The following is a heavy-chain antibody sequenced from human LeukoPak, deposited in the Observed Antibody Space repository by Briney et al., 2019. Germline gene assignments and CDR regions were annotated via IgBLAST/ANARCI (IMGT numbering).Heavy chain of an antibody. D-gene: IGHD5-12*01. CDR1: GFSFSSYY. Sequence: PGGSLRLSCAASGFSFSSYYMSWVRQAPGQGLEWMGIINPSGGSTSYAQKFQGRVTMTRDTSTSTVYMELSSLRSEDTAVYYCARGPSGYDSDHYFDYWGQGTLVTVSS. J-gene: IGHJ4*02. V-gene: IGHV1-46*01. CDR3: ARGPSGYDSDHYFDY. CDR2: INPSGGST.